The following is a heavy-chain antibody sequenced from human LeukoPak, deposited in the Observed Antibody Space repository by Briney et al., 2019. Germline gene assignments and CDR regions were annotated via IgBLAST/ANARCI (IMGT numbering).Heavy chain of an antibody. Sequence: GGSLRLSCAASGFTFSSYWMSWVRQAPGKGLEWVANIKQDGSEKYYVDSVKGRFTISRDNAKNSLYLQMNSLRAEDTAVYYCASLPDDYGYSLGAFDIWGQGTMVTVSS. J-gene: IGHJ3*02. CDR3: ASLPDDYGYSLGAFDI. V-gene: IGHV3-7*01. D-gene: IGHD4-17*01. CDR1: GFTFSSYW. CDR2: IKQDGSEK.